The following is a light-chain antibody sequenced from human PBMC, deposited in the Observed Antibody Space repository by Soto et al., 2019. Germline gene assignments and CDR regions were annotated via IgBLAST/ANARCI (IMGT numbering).Light chain of an antibody. J-gene: IGKJ2*01. CDR3: QHYDNWPFT. CDR1: QSVSSN. V-gene: IGKV3-15*01. CDR2: DAS. Sequence: EVVMTQSPATLSVSPGERATLSYRASQSVSSNVAWYQQKPGQAPRLLIYDASTRATGVPARFSGSGSGTEFTLTITSLQSEDIAIYYCQHYDNWPFTFGQGTKVDI.